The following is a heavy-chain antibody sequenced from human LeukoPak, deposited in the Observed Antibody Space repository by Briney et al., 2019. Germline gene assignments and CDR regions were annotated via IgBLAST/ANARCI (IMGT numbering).Heavy chain of an antibody. V-gene: IGHV4-30-2*01. CDR3: ARVSVWDGANSGRYFFDY. J-gene: IGHJ4*02. CDR2: IYHSGST. Sequence: PSQTLSLTCTVSGGSISSGGYYWSWIRQPPGKGLEWIGYIYHSGSTYYNPSLKSRVTISVDRSKNQFSLKLSSVTAADTAVYYCARVSVWDGANSGRYFFDYWGQGTLVTVSS. D-gene: IGHD4-23*01. CDR1: GGSISSGGYY.